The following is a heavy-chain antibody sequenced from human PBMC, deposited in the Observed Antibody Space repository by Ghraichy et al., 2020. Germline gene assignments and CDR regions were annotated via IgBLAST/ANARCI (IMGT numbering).Heavy chain of an antibody. D-gene: IGHD6-13*01. V-gene: IGHV4-39*01. Sequence: SETLSLTCTVSGGSISSSSYYWGWIRQPPGKGLEWIVSIYYSGSNYDNSSLKSRVTISVDTSKNQFPLKLSFVTAADTAVYYCARQQLADAFDIWGQGTMVTVSS. CDR2: IYYSGSN. CDR1: GGSISSSSYY. CDR3: ARQQLADAFDI. J-gene: IGHJ3*02.